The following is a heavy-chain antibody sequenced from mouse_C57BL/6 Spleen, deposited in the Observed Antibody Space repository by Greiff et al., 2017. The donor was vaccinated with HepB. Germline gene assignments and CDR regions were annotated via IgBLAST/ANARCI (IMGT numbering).Heavy chain of an antibody. CDR2: INPNYGTT. V-gene: IGHV1-39*01. CDR1: GYSFTDYN. Sequence: EVQLQESGPELVKPGASVKISCKASGYSFTDYNMNWVKQSNGKSLEWIGVINPNYGTTSYNQKFKGKATLTVDQSSSTAYMQLNSLTSEDSAVYYCAGYGSSSSYYAMDYWGQGTSVTVSS. D-gene: IGHD1-1*01. CDR3: AGYGSSSSYYAMDY. J-gene: IGHJ4*01.